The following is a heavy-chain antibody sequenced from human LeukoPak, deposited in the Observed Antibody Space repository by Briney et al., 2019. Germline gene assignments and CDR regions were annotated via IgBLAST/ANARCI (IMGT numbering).Heavy chain of an antibody. J-gene: IGHJ4*02. Sequence: ASVKVSCKASGYTFTSYAMHWVRQAPGQRLEWMGWINAGNGNTKYSQKFQGRVTITRDTSASTAYMELRSLRSDDTAVYYCARVFGWFGEFPDYWGQGTLVTVSS. V-gene: IGHV1-3*01. CDR2: INAGNGNT. D-gene: IGHD3-10*01. CDR3: ARVFGWFGEFPDY. CDR1: GYTFTSYA.